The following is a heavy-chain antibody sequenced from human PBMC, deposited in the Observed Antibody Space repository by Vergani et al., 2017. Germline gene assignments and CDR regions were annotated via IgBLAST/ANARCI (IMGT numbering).Heavy chain of an antibody. J-gene: IGHJ4*02. CDR2: VYHSGGT. V-gene: IGHV4-39*01. Sequence: QVHLKESGPGLVKPSETLSLTCDVSGGSIIAEILYWGWIRQPPGKELEWIGNVYHSGGTYYSPSLRSRVSISADTSKNQFSLELTSVTAADPAVYYCARYYYSSGSYRFDYWGQGTLVTVSS. D-gene: IGHD3-10*01. CDR1: GGSIIAEILY. CDR3: ARYYYSSGSYRFDY.